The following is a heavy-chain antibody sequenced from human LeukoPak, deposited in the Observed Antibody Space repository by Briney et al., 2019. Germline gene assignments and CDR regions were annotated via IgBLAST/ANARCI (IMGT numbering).Heavy chain of an antibody. CDR1: GGSISSGGYS. CDR3: ASSSSYYYYYYGMDV. Sequence: SSQTLSLTCAVSGGSISSGGYSWSWIRQPPGKGLEWIGYIYHSGSTYYNPSLKSRVTISVDRSKNQVSLKLSSVTAADTAVYYCASSSSYYYYYYGMDVWGQGTTVTVSS. V-gene: IGHV4-30-2*01. CDR2: IYHSGST. J-gene: IGHJ6*02. D-gene: IGHD6-6*01.